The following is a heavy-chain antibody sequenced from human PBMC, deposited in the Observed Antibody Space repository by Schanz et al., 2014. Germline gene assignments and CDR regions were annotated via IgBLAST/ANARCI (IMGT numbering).Heavy chain of an antibody. CDR2: ISPSSGGT. CDR3: ARESVSRTRLFDP. Sequence: QVQLVQSGAEVKKPGASVKVSCKASGYTFTVYYMHWVRQAPGQGLEWMGRISPSSGGTNYAQNFQGRVTMTKDTSINTVYMELSTLTSDDTAVYYCARESVSRTRLFDPWGQGTLVTVSS. D-gene: IGHD3-3*01. V-gene: IGHV1-2*06. J-gene: IGHJ5*02. CDR1: GYTFTVYY.